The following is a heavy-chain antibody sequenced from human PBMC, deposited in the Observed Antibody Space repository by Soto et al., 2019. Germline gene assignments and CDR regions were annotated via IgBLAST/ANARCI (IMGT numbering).Heavy chain of an antibody. CDR2: IIPIFGTA. D-gene: IGHD3-10*01. J-gene: IGHJ6*02. CDR1: GGTFSSYA. CDR3: ARDRPIKVRGVIITGDGMDV. V-gene: IGHV1-69*13. Sequence: SVKVSCKASGGTFSSYAISWVRQAPGQGLEWMGGIIPIFGTANYAQKFQGRVTITADESTSTAYMELSSLRSEDTAVYYCARDRPIKVRGVIITGDGMDVWGQGTTVTVSS.